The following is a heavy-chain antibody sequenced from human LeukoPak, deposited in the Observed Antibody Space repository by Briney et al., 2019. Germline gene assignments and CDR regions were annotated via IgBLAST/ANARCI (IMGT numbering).Heavy chain of an antibody. D-gene: IGHD3-3*01. J-gene: IGHJ5*02. CDR3: TRAPIFGVVIPFWFDP. CDR2: IRSKAYGGTT. CDR1: GFTFGDYA. V-gene: IGHV3-49*03. Sequence: GGSLRLSCTASGFTFGDYAMSWFRQAPGKGLEWVGFIRSKAYGGTTEYAASVKGRFTISRDDSKSIAYLQMNSLKTEDTAVYYCTRAPIFGVVIPFWFDPWGQGTLVTVSS.